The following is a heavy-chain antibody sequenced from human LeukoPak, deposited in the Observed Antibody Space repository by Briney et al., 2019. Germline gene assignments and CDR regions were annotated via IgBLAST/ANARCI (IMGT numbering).Heavy chain of an antibody. CDR2: IYYSGST. V-gene: IGHV4-59*01. J-gene: IGHJ4*02. CDR1: GGSISSYY. CDR3: ARSENKNYFDY. D-gene: IGHD1/OR15-1a*01. Sequence: SETLSLTCTVSGGSISSYYWSWIRQPPGKGLEWIGYIYYSGSTNYNPSLKSRVTISVDTSKNQFSLKLSSVTAADTAVYYCARSENKNYFDYWGQGTLVTVSS.